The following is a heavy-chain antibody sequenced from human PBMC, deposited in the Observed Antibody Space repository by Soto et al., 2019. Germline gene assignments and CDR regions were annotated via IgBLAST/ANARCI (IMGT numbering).Heavy chain of an antibody. D-gene: IGHD2-15*01. V-gene: IGHV4-59*08. J-gene: IGHJ4*02. Sequence: SETLSLTCTVSGGSISSYYWSWIRQPPGKGLEWIGYIYYSGSTNYNPSLKSRVTISVDTSKNQFSLKLSSVTAAVTAVYFCARRYCSGASCYLDYWGQGTLVTVS. CDR1: GGSISSYY. CDR3: ARRYCSGASCYLDY. CDR2: IYYSGST.